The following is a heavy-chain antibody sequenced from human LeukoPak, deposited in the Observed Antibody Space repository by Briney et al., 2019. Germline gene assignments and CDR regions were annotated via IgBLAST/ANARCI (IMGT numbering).Heavy chain of an antibody. V-gene: IGHV4-4*02. CDR2: IYHSGST. CDR1: GGSISSTNW. CDR3: ARVGYSSSWYFGDYYYYGMDV. D-gene: IGHD6-13*01. J-gene: IGHJ6*02. Sequence: SETLSLTCAVSGGSISSTNWWSWVRQSPGKGLEWIGEIYHSGSTNYNPSLKSRVTISVDTSKNQFSLKLSSVTAADTAVYYCARVGYSSSWYFGDYYYYGMDVWGQGTTVTVSS.